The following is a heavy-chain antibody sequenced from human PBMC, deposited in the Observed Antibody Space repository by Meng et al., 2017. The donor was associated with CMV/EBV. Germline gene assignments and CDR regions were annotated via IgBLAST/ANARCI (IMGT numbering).Heavy chain of an antibody. Sequence: ASVKVSCKASGYTFTSYDINWVRQATGQGLEWMGWMNPNSGNTGYAQKFQGRVTITRNTSISTAYMELSSLRSEDTAVYYCARGTKGYYDVWSGYRPGPWFDPWGQGTLVTVSS. J-gene: IGHJ5*02. V-gene: IGHV1-8*03. CDR3: ARGTKGYYDVWSGYRPGPWFDP. D-gene: IGHD3-3*01. CDR2: MNPNSGNT. CDR1: GYTFTSYD.